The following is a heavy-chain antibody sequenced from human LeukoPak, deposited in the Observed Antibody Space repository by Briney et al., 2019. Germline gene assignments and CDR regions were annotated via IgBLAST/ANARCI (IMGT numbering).Heavy chain of an antibody. CDR2: ISGSGDTT. V-gene: IGHV3-23*01. J-gene: IGHJ5*02. CDR1: GFTFSSRA. CDR3: ARDGDKTVVVTLDR. D-gene: IGHD2-15*01. Sequence: GGSLRLSCAASGFTFSSRAMSWVRQVPGKGLEWVSAISGSGDTTYYADSVKGRFTISSDNSKNTLHLQMNNLGVEDTAVYFCARDGDKTVVVTLDRWGPGTLVTVSS.